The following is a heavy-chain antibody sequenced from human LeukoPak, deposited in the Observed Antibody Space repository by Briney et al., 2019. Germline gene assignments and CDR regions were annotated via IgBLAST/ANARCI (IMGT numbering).Heavy chain of an antibody. Sequence: ASVKVSCTASGYTFTDYYMHWVRQAPGQGLEWMGWINLYSGATNYAQKFQGRVTMTRDTSISTADMELSSLTSDDTAVYYCARVGGANYYYLDYWGQGTLVTVSS. V-gene: IGHV1-2*02. D-gene: IGHD4/OR15-4a*01. J-gene: IGHJ4*02. CDR2: INLYSGAT. CDR3: ARVGGANYYYLDY. CDR1: GYTFTDYY.